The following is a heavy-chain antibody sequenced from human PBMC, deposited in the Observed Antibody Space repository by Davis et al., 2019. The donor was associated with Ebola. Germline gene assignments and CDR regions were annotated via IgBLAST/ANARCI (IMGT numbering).Heavy chain of an antibody. Sequence: ESLKISCAVYGGSFSGYYWSWIRQAPGKGLEWIGEIDHSGTTNYNPSLKSRLTISVDTSKNQFSLKLSSVTAADTAVYYCARGALIAAAGTGKDFDYWGQGTLVTVSS. V-gene: IGHV4-34*01. CDR1: GGSFSGYY. D-gene: IGHD6-13*01. J-gene: IGHJ4*02. CDR2: IDHSGTT. CDR3: ARGALIAAAGTGKDFDY.